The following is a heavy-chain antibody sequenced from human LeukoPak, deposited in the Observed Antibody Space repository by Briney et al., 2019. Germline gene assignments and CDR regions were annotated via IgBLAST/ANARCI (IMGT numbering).Heavy chain of an antibody. V-gene: IGHV3-48*01. J-gene: IGHJ4*02. Sequence: GGSLRLSCAASGFSFSSYSINWVRKAPGKGLEWVSYISGDGNAKHYTDSVKGRFTISRDNAKNALYLQMNSLRVEDTSVYFCARDYVYAFDYWGQGTQVTVSS. CDR2: ISGDGNAK. CDR3: ARDYVYAFDY. D-gene: IGHD2/OR15-2a*01. CDR1: GFSFSSYS.